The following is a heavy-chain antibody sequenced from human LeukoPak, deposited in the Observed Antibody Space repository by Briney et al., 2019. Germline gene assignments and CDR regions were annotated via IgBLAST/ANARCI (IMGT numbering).Heavy chain of an antibody. V-gene: IGHV3-30*04. CDR2: ISYDGSNK. CDR1: GFTFSSYA. Sequence: GGSLRLSCAASGFTFSSYAMHWVRQAPGKGLEWVAVISYDGSNKYYADSVKGRFTISRDNSKKTLYLQMNSLRAEDTAVYYCASGRVAVASSSLDYWGQGTLVNVSS. D-gene: IGHD6-19*01. CDR3: ASGRVAVASSSLDY. J-gene: IGHJ4*02.